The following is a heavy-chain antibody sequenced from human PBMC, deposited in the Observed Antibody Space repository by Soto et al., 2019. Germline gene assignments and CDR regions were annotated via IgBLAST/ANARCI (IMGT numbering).Heavy chain of an antibody. J-gene: IGHJ5*02. CDR3: ASIGTMTS. CDR2: ILPIFGTA. D-gene: IGHD3-22*01. CDR1: GGTFSSYA. Sequence: QVQLVQSGAEVKKPGSSVKVSCKASGGTFSSYAISWVRQAPGQGLEWMGGILPIFGTANYAQKFQGRVRSTADESTSTAYMELRSLGSEDTAVYYCASIGTMTSWGQGTLVTVSS. V-gene: IGHV1-69*12.